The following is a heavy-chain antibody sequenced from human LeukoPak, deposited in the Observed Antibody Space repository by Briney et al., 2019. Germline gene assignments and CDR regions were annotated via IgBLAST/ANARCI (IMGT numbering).Heavy chain of an antibody. V-gene: IGHV4-39*01. CDR1: GGSISSSSYY. J-gene: IGHJ6*03. CDR2: IYYSGDT. Sequence: PSETLSLTCTVSGGSISSSSYYWGWIRHPPGKGLEWIRSIYYSGDTYYNPSLRSRRVTISVDTSKNQFSLRLSSVTAADTAVYYCARHQWHYYYYMGVWGKGSTVTVSS. D-gene: IGHD6-19*01. CDR3: ARHQWHYYYYMGV.